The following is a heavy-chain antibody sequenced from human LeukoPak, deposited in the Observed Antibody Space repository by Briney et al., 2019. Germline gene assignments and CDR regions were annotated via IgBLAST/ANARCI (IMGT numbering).Heavy chain of an antibody. V-gene: IGHV3-30*18. CDR1: GFTFSSYG. D-gene: IGHD3-10*01. CDR3: AKEVLLWFGDPTGGFDP. CDR2: ISYDGSNK. J-gene: IGHJ5*02. Sequence: HPGGSLRLSCAASGFTFSSYGMHWVRQAPGEGLEWVAVISYDGSNKYYADSVKGRFTISRDNSKNTLYLQMNSLRAEDTAVYYCAKEVLLWFGDPTGGFDPWGQGTLVTVSS.